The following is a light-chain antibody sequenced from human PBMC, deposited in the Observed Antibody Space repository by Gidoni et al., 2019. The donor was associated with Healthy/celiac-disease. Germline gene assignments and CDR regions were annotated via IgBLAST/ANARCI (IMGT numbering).Light chain of an antibody. CDR1: QDISNY. J-gene: IGKJ2*02. V-gene: IGKV1-33*01. CDR2: DAS. Sequence: DIQMTQSPSSLSASVGDRVTITCQASQDISNYLNWYQQKPGKAPKLLIYDASKLETGVPSRFSGSGSGTDFTFTISSLQPEDIATYYCQQYDNLPWTFGQGTKLEIK. CDR3: QQYDNLPWT.